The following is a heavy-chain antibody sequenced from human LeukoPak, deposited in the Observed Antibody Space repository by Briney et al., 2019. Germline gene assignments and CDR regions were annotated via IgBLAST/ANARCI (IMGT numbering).Heavy chain of an antibody. D-gene: IGHD2/OR15-2a*01. J-gene: IGHJ3*02. CDR3: AREGVLGAFDI. CDR1: GYSISSGYY. Sequence: PSETLSLTCTVSGYSISSGYYWDWIRQPPGKGLEWIGSIYHSGNTYYNPSLKGRVTMSVDTSKNQFSLKLSSVTAADTAVYYCAREGVLGAFDIWGQGKMVTVSS. CDR2: IYHSGNT. V-gene: IGHV4-38-2*02.